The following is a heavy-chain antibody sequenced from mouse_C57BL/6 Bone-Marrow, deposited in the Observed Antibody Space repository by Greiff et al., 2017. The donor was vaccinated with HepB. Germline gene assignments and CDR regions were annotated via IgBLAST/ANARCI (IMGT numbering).Heavy chain of an antibody. Sequence: QVQLQQPGAELVRPGSSVKLSCKASGYTFTSYWMHWVKQRPIQGLEWIGNIDPSDSETHYNQKFKDKATLTVDKSSSTAYMQLSSLTSEDSAVYDSARSPGDGNSLWFAYWGQGTLVTVSA. CDR1: GYTFTSYW. D-gene: IGHD2-1*01. J-gene: IGHJ3*01. V-gene: IGHV1-52*01. CDR2: IDPSDSET. CDR3: ARSPGDGNSLWFAY.